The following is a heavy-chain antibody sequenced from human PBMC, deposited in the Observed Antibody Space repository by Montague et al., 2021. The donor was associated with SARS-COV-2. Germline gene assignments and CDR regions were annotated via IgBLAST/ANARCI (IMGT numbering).Heavy chain of an antibody. Sequence: SETLSLTCAVYDGSFSDYSWTWIRQPPGKGLEWIGEINHRGSTNYNRSLKSRATISVDTSKNQFSLKMTSVTAADTAVYYCARGRQHINMVVVVVTGGEYYFDFWGQGTLVAVSS. CDR3: ARGRQHINMVVVVVTGGEYYFDF. D-gene: IGHD3-22*01. CDR2: INHRGST. CDR1: DGSFSDYS. J-gene: IGHJ4*02. V-gene: IGHV4-34*01.